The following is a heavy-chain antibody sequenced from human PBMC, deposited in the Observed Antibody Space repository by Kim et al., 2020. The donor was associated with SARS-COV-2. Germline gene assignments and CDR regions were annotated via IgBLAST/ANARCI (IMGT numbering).Heavy chain of an antibody. V-gene: IGHV3-48*02. CDR2: ISSSGSTI. CDR1: GFTFRDYG. J-gene: IGHJ1*01. Sequence: GGSLRLSCEASGFTFRDYGMNWVRQAPGKGLEWVSYISSSGSTIYYAYPVKGRYVVSRDNAKNSLHLQISGLRDEDTALYFCARSPGWRQVEGMGYWGQG. D-gene: IGHD6-13*01. CDR3: ARSPGWRQVEGMGY.